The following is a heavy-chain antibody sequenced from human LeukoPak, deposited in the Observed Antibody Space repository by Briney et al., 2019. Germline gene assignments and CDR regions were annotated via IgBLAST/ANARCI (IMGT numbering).Heavy chain of an antibody. D-gene: IGHD7-27*01. V-gene: IGHV3-66*01. Sequence: GGSLRLSCAASGFTVSSNYMSWVRQAPGKGLEWVSVIYSGGSTYYADSVKGRFTISRDNSKNTLYLQTNSLRAEDTAVYYCAREGGRPGETYFDYWGQGTLVTVSS. CDR2: IYSGGST. CDR1: GFTVSSNY. J-gene: IGHJ4*02. CDR3: AREGGRPGETYFDY.